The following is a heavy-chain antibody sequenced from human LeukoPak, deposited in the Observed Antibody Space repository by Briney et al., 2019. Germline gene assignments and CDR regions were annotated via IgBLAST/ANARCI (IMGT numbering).Heavy chain of an antibody. CDR2: ISAYNGNT. V-gene: IGHV1-18*03. CDR1: GYTFTSYG. D-gene: IGHD4-17*01. Sequence: GASVKASCKASGYTFTSYGISWVRQAPGQGLEWMGWISAYNGNTNYAQKLQGRVTMTTDTSTSTAYVELSSLRSEDMAVYYCARESDYVNAFDIWGQGTMVTVSS. CDR3: ARESDYVNAFDI. J-gene: IGHJ3*02.